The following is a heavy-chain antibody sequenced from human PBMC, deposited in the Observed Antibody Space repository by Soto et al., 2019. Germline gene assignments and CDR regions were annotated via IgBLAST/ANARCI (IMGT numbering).Heavy chain of an antibody. CDR1: GYSFTTFW. CDR3: ARPVFYGSVNDAFDI. J-gene: IGHJ3*02. V-gene: IGHV5-51*01. Sequence: GESLKISCKGSGYSFTTFWIAWVRQMPGKGLEWMGTIYPGDSDTRYSPSFQGQVTISADKSINTAYLQWSSLKASDTAIYYCARPVFYGSVNDAFDIWGQGTMVTVSS. D-gene: IGHD3-10*01. CDR2: IYPGDSDT.